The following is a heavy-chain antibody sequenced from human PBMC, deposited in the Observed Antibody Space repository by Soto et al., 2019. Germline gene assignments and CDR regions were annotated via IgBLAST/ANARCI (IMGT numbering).Heavy chain of an antibody. J-gene: IGHJ3*02. CDR3: VRGRAFMSRVAFDI. CDR1: GGSFSDYY. D-gene: IGHD1-26*01. V-gene: IGHV4-34*02. Sequence: QVQLQQRGAGLLKPSETLSLTCAVLGGSFSDYYWTWIRQPPGKGLEWIGEINHSGFTSYNPSLNSRLTLLVGTSTKEFSLNLSSVTAADTAAYHCVRGRAFMSRVAFDIWGQGTMVTVSS. CDR2: INHSGFT.